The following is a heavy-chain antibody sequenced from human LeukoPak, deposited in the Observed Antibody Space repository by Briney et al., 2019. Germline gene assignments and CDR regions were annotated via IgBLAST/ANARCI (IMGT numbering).Heavy chain of an antibody. Sequence: GGSLRLSCAASEFDFSSHAMTWVRQAPGKGLEWVSAISISGSKTYYADSVKGRFTISRDNSKNTLYLQMNSLRAEDTAVYYCASSRATAYYYDSSGYYPLGYWGQGTLVTVSS. CDR2: ISISGSKT. CDR1: EFDFSSHA. V-gene: IGHV3-23*01. J-gene: IGHJ4*02. D-gene: IGHD3-22*01. CDR3: ASSRATAYYYDSSGYYPLGY.